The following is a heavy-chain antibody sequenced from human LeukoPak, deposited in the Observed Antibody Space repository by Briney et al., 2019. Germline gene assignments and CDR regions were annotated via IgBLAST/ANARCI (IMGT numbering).Heavy chain of an antibody. CDR2: INHSGTT. D-gene: IGHD6-19*01. CDR1: GGSFSTYY. Sequence: SETLSLTCAVYGGSFSTYYWSWIRQPPGKGLEWIGEINHSGTTYSNPSLKSRVTISADTSKNQFSLNLTSVTAADTAVYYCARHVAGTWFFDLWGRGTLVTVSS. V-gene: IGHV4-34*01. J-gene: IGHJ2*01. CDR3: ARHVAGTWFFDL.